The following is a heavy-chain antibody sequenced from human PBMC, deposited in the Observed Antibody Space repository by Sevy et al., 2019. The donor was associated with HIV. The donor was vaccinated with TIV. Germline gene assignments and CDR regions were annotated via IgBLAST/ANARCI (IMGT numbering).Heavy chain of an antibody. CDR2: IYYNGRT. J-gene: IGHJ6*02. CDR1: GDSISGYY. CDR3: ARAAANYYYAMDV. Sequence: SETLSLTCTVSGDSISGYYWSWIRQSPGKGLQWIGYIYYNGRTNYDPSLKSRVIISTDTSKNQFSLKLSSVTAADTALYYCARAAANYYYAMDVWGQGTTVTVSS. V-gene: IGHV4-59*01.